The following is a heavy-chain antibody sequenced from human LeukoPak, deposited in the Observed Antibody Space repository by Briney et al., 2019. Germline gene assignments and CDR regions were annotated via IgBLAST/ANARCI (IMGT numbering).Heavy chain of an antibody. V-gene: IGHV4-34*01. D-gene: IGHD4-23*01. CDR1: GGSFSGYY. J-gene: IGHJ5*02. Sequence: SETLSLTCAVYGGSFSGYYWSWIRQPPGKGLEWIGEINHSGSTNYNPSLKSRVTISVDTSKNQFSLKLSSVTAADTAVYYCARATGIGNGPRKRQSAYNWFDPWGQGTLVTVSS. CDR3: ARATGIGNGPRKRQSAYNWFDP. CDR2: INHSGST.